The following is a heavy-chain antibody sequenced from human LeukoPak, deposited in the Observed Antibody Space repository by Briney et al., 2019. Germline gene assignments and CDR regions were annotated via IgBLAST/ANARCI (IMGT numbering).Heavy chain of an antibody. CDR2: ISYDGSNK. Sequence: GGSLRLSCAAFGFTFSSYAMHWVRQAPGKGLEWVAVISYDGSNKYYADSVKGRFTISRDNSKNTLYLQMNSLRAEDTAVYYCARDEDFAYFDYWGQGTLVTVSS. D-gene: IGHD2-15*01. CDR3: ARDEDFAYFDY. CDR1: GFTFSSYA. V-gene: IGHV3-30*04. J-gene: IGHJ4*02.